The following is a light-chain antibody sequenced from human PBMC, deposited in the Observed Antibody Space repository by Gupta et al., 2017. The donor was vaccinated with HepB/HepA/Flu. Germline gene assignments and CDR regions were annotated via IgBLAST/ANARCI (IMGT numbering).Light chain of an antibody. CDR2: WAS. CDR3: QQYYSTPRT. V-gene: IGKV4-1*01. CDR1: QSVLYSSNNKNY. Sequence: DIVMTQSPASLAVSLGERATINCKSSQSVLYSSNNKNYLAWYQQKPGQPPKLLIYWASTRESGVPDRFSGSGSGTDFTLTISSLQAEDMAVYYCQQYYSTPRTFGQGTKVEIK. J-gene: IGKJ1*01.